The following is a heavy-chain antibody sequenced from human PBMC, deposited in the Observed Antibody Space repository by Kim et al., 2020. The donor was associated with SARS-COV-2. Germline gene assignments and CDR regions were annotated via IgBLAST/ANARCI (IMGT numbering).Heavy chain of an antibody. D-gene: IGHD3-3*01. V-gene: IGHV5-51*01. J-gene: IGHJ6*02. CDR3: ARHNYVFWSGYPNYYYYYGMDV. CDR2: IYPGASDT. Sequence: GESLKISCKGSGYSFTSYWIGWVRQMPGKGLEWMGIIYPGASDTRYSPSFQGQVTISPDKSISTAYLQWSRLKASDTAMYYCARHNYVFWSGYPNYYYYYGMDVWGQGTTVTVSS. CDR1: GYSFTSYW.